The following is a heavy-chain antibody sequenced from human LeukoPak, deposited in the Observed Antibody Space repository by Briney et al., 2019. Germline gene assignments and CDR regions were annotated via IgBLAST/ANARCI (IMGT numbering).Heavy chain of an antibody. V-gene: IGHV1-58*02. Sequence: SVKASCKASGFTFTSSAMQWVRQARGQRLEWIGWIVVGSGNTNYAQKFQERVTITRDMSTSTAYMELSSLRSEDTAVYYCAADLSGYSYGSDYWGQGTLVTASS. CDR2: IVVGSGNT. D-gene: IGHD5-18*01. CDR3: AADLSGYSYGSDY. CDR1: GFTFTSSA. J-gene: IGHJ4*02.